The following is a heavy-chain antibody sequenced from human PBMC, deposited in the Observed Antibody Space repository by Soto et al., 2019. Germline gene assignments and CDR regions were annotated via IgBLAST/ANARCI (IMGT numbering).Heavy chain of an antibody. CDR3: ARDIVAYCGGDGYAGMDV. J-gene: IGHJ6*02. V-gene: IGHV1-46*01. D-gene: IGHD2-21*02. Sequence: QVQLVQSGAEVKKPGASVKVSCKASGYTFTIYYMHWVRQAPGQGLEWEGIINPSSGSTGYAQRLEGRVTMTRDTSTSTVYMELSSLRSEDTAVYYCARDIVAYCGGDGYAGMDVWGQGTTVTVSS. CDR2: INPSSGST. CDR1: GYTFTIYY.